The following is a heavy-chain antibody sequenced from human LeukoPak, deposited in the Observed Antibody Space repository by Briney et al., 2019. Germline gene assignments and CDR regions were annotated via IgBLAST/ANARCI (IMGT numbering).Heavy chain of an antibody. V-gene: IGHV1-2*06. CDR1: GYTFTGYY. J-gene: IGHJ6*02. Sequence: ASVKVSCKASGYTFTGYYMNWVRQAPGQGLEWMGRINPNSGGTNYAQKFQGRVTMTRDTSISTAYMELSRLRSDDTAVYYCARDLHVLRFLEWLPQKKLYGMDVWGQGTTVTVSS. CDR2: INPNSGGT. D-gene: IGHD3-3*01. CDR3: ARDLHVLRFLEWLPQKKLYGMDV.